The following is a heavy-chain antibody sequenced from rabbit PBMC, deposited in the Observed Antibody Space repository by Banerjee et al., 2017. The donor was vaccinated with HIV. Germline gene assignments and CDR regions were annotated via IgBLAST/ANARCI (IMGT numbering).Heavy chain of an antibody. CDR3: ARGYADYGYLLTRLDL. D-gene: IGHD2-1*01. Sequence: QSLEESGGGLVQPGGSLKLTCTASGFFFSGTYNMCWVRQAPGKGLEWVACIYAGSSGTTHYANWVNGRFSISRSTSLNTVTLQLNSLTAADTATYFCARGYADYGYLLTRLDLWGPGTLVTVS. CDR1: GFFFSGTYN. J-gene: IGHJ3*01. CDR2: IYAGSSGTT. V-gene: IGHV1S40*01.